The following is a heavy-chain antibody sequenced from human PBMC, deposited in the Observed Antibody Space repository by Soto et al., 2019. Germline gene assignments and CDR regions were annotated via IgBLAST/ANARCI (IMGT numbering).Heavy chain of an antibody. Sequence: QVHLVQSGAEVKKPGSSVRVSCKTSGYTFSTYAIIWVRQAPGQGLEWMGWINTGSGYTNYAHDRVTMTKDASTYTAYLEVTRLRSDDTAIYYCARDRVYTGGADADYWGQGTLVTVSS. CDR2: INTGSGYT. J-gene: IGHJ4*02. V-gene: IGHV1-18*01. D-gene: IGHD2-8*02. CDR1: GYTFSTYA. CDR3: ARDRVYTGGADADY.